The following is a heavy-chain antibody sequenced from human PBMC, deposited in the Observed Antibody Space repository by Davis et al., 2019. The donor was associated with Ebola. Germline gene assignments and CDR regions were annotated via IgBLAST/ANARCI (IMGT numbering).Heavy chain of an antibody. V-gene: IGHV4-34*01. CDR3: ARDFPYYYYGMDV. CDR2: INHSGST. CDR1: GGSFSDYF. Sequence: MPSETLSLTCAVYGGSFSDYFWSWIRQPPGKGLEWIGEINHSGSTNYNPSLKSRVTISVDTSKNQFSLKLSSVTAADTAVYYCARDFPYYYYGMDVWGQGTTVTVSS. J-gene: IGHJ6*02.